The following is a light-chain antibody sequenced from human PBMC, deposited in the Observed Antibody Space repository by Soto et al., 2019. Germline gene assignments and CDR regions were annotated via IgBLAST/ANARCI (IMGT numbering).Light chain of an antibody. V-gene: IGKV3-20*01. Sequence: EIVLAQSPGTLSLSPGARATLSCRASQSVSSSYLAWYQQRPGQAPRLLIYGASSRDTAIPDRFSGSGSGTDFTLTISRLEPEDFAVYYCQQYGSSPPWTFGPGTKVEIK. CDR1: QSVSSSY. CDR3: QQYGSSPPWT. J-gene: IGKJ1*01. CDR2: GAS.